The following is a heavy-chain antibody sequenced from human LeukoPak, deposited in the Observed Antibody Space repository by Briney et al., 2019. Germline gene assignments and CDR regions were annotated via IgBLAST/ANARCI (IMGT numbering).Heavy chain of an antibody. Sequence: PSETLSLTCTVSGGSINGYFWSWMRQPAGKDLSGFGRILTNGNTDYNPSLNSRVTMSMDTSRNQFSLKLRSVSAADTAVYYCARSARVEPGTGYYFDSWGRGTLVTVSS. CDR3: ARSARVEPGTGYYFDS. D-gene: IGHD2-15*01. CDR2: ILTNGNT. CDR1: GGSINGYF. V-gene: IGHV4-4*07. J-gene: IGHJ4*02.